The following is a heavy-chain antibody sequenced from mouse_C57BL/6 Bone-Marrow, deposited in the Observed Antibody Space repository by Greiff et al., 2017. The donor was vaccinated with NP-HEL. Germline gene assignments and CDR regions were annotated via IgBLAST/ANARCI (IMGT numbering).Heavy chain of an antibody. V-gene: IGHV5-4*01. J-gene: IGHJ4*01. D-gene: IGHD1-1*01. Sequence: VQLVESGGGLVKPGGSLKLSCAASGFTFSSYAMSWVRQTPEKRLEWVATISDGGSYTYYPDNVKGRFTISRDNAKNNLYLQMSHLKSEDTAMYYCARDYYGSSYGFYYYAMDYWGQGTSVTVSS. CDR3: ARDYYGSSYGFYYYAMDY. CDR2: ISDGGSYT. CDR1: GFTFSSYA.